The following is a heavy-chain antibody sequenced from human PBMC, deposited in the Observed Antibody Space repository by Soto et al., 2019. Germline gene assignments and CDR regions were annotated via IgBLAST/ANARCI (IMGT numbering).Heavy chain of an antibody. CDR2: IYSGGST. Sequence: EVQLVESGGSLIQPGGSLRLSCAASGFTVSSSYMSWVRQAPGQGLEWVLVIYSGGSTYYADSVKGRFTISRDNSKNTMDLQMNSLRAEDTAVYYCARATGSSGYSDYFDYWVQGTLVTVSS. CDR3: ARATGSSGYSDYFDY. J-gene: IGHJ4*02. V-gene: IGHV3-53*01. CDR1: GFTVSSSY. D-gene: IGHD3-22*01.